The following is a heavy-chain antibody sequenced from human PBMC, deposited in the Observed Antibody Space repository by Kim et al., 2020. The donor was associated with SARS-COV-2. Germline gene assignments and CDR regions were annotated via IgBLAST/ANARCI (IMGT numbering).Heavy chain of an antibody. D-gene: IGHD3-10*01. J-gene: IGHJ6*02. CDR2: FDPEDGET. V-gene: IGHV1-24*01. Sequence: ASVKVSCKVSGYTLTELSMHWVRQAPGKGLEWMGGFDPEDGETIYAQKFQGRVTMTEDTSTDTAYMELSSLRSEDTAVYYCATDRSVVRGVNYYGMDVWGQGTTVTVSS. CDR1: GYTLTELS. CDR3: ATDRSVVRGVNYYGMDV.